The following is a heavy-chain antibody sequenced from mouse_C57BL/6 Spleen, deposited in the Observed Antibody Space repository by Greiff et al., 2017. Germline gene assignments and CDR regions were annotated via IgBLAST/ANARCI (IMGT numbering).Heavy chain of an antibody. CDR1: GFNIKDDY. J-gene: IGHJ3*01. Sequence: DVKLQESGAELVRPGASVKLSCTASGFNIKDDYMHWVKQRPEQGLEWIGWIDPENGDTEYASKFQGKATITADTSSNTAYLQLSSLTSEDTAVYYCTTLTGTRWFAYWGQGTLVTVSA. CDR2: IDPENGDT. CDR3: TTLTGTRWFAY. V-gene: IGHV14-4*01. D-gene: IGHD4-1*01.